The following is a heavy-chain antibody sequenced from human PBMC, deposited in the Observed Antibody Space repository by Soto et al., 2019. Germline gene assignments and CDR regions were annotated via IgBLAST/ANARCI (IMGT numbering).Heavy chain of an antibody. J-gene: IGHJ4*01. CDR2: ISSSSSTI. V-gene: IGHV3-48*01. CDR3: ARRVSGYDPRDYFDY. CDR1: GFTFSSSS. Sequence: EVQLVESGGGLVQPGGSLRLSCAASGFTFSSSSMNWVRQAPGKGLEWVSHISSSSSTIYYADSVKGRFTISRDNARNSLYLQMNSLRVEDTAVYYCARRVSGYDPRDYFDYWGHGTLVTVSS. D-gene: IGHD5-12*01.